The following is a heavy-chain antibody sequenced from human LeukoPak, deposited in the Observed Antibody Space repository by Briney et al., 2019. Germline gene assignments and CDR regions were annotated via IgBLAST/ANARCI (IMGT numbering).Heavy chain of an antibody. V-gene: IGHV3-7*01. D-gene: IGHD2-15*01. CDR1: GFTFSGYW. CDR3: ARDKVVVMGAVTKDYGMDV. J-gene: IGHJ6*02. Sequence: GGSLRLSCVSSGFTFSGYWMSWVRQAPGKGLEWVANIEQDGSEKYYVDSVRGRFTISRDNAKNLLYLQMNSLRAEDTAVYYCARDKVVVMGAVTKDYGMDVWGQGTTVTVSS. CDR2: IEQDGSEK.